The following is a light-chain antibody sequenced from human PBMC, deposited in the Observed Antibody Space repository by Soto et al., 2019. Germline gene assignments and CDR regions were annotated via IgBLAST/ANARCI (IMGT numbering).Light chain of an antibody. CDR1: QIVSSTY. V-gene: IGKV3-20*01. CDR3: QLYGSSPLYA. CDR2: GAS. J-gene: IGKJ2*01. Sequence: EIVLTQSPDTLSLSPGERATLSCRASQIVSSTYFAWYQQKPGQAPRLLIYGASTRATGIPDRFSGSASGRDFTLTISSLEPEDSAVYFCQLYGSSPLYAFAQGTKLEIK.